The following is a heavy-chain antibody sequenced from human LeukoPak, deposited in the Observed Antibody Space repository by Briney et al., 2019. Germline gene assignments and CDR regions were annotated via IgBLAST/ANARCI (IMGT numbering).Heavy chain of an antibody. CDR2: ISSSSTYI. CDR1: GFTFSTYS. V-gene: IGHV3-21*01. Sequence: GGSLRLSCVASGFTFSTYSMNWVRQTPGKGLEWVSSISSSSTYIYYADSLKGRFTISRDNAKNSLYLQMNSLTAEDTAVYYCARDRIEYSSAPPWFDPWGQGTLVTVSS. D-gene: IGHD6-6*01. J-gene: IGHJ5*02. CDR3: ARDRIEYSSAPPWFDP.